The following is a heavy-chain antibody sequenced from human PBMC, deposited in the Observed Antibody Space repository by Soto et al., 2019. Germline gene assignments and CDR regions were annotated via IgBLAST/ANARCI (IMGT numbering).Heavy chain of an antibody. Sequence: GEYLKISCKGSGYSFTSYWIGWVRQMPGKGLEWMGIINPGDSETRYSPSFQGQVTISGDKSISTAYLQWSSLKASDTAMYYCARRRYNNGWYTDYWGQGTLVTVSS. D-gene: IGHD6-19*01. CDR1: GYSFTSYW. CDR2: INPGDSET. CDR3: ARRRYNNGWYTDY. V-gene: IGHV5-51*01. J-gene: IGHJ4*02.